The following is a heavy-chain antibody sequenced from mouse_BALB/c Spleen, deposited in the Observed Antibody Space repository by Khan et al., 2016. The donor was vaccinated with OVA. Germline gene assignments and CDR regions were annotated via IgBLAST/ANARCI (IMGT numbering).Heavy chain of an antibody. CDR1: GFSLSRYS. D-gene: IGHD1-1*01. V-gene: IGHV2-6-4*01. J-gene: IGHJ1*01. CDR3: ARKHYGGGYWYFDV. CDR2: IWGDGST. Sequence: VQLQESGPGLVAPSQSLSITCTVSGFSLSRYSVHWVRQPPGKGLEWLGMIWGDGSTDYNSALKSRLSISKDNSKSQVFLKMNSLQTDDTAMYYCARKHYGGGYWYFDVWGAGTTVTVSS.